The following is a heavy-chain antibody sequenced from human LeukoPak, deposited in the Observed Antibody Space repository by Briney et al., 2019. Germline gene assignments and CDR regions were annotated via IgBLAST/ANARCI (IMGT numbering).Heavy chain of an antibody. Sequence: SVKVSCKASGGTFSSYAISWVRQAPGQGLEWMGRIIPILGIANYAQKFQGRVTITADKSTSTAYMELSSLRSEDTAVYYCARGYGDYQSYFDYWGQGTLVTVSS. CDR2: IIPILGIA. V-gene: IGHV1-69*04. J-gene: IGHJ4*02. D-gene: IGHD4-17*01. CDR3: ARGYGDYQSYFDY. CDR1: GGTFSSYA.